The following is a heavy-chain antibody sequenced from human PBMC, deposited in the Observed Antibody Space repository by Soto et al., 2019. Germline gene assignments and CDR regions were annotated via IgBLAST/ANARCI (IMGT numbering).Heavy chain of an antibody. CDR1: GFSFSIYG. CDR3: AKDAVSGSRRVPFNYYGMDV. J-gene: IGHJ6*02. D-gene: IGHD3-10*01. CDR2: ISYDGSER. V-gene: IGHV3-30*18. Sequence: QVQLVESGGGVVQPGRSLRLSCAASGFSFSIYGMHWVRQAPGKGLQWVAAISYDGSERYYADSVKGRFTISRDNSNNTLYLQMNSPRAEDTAVYYCAKDAVSGSRRVPFNYYGMDVWGQGTTVTVSS.